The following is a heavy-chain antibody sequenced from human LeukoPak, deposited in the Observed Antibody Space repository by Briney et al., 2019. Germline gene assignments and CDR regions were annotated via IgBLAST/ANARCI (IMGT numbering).Heavy chain of an antibody. J-gene: IGHJ3*02. D-gene: IGHD2-2*01. V-gene: IGHV4-61*02. Sequence: SQTLSLTCTVSGGSINSGTYYWSWIRQPAGKGLEWIGRIFTSGNTNYNPSLESRVTISVDTSKNQFSLKLRSVTAADTALYFCATDAVRASDAFDIWGQGTTVTVSS. CDR2: IFTSGNT. CDR3: ATDAVRASDAFDI. CDR1: GGSINSGTYY.